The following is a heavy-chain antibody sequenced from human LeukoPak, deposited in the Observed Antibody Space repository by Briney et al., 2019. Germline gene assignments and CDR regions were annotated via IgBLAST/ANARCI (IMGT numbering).Heavy chain of an antibody. J-gene: IGHJ4*02. CDR2: IYPGDSDT. V-gene: IGHV5-51*01. CDR1: GNSFTRYW. CDR3: ARGYCSSTSCLPVFDY. D-gene: IGHD2-2*01. Sequence: GESLKISCKGSGNSFTRYWIGWVRQMPGKGLEWMGIIYPGDSDTRYSPSFQGRVTISADKSISTAYLQWSSLQASDTAMYYCARGYCSSTSCLPVFDYWGQGTLVTVSS.